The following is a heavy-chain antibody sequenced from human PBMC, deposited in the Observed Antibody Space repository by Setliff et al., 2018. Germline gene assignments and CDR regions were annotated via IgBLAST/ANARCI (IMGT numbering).Heavy chain of an antibody. CDR2: IGTAGDT. CDR1: GFTFDDYA. V-gene: IGHV3-13*01. Sequence: GGSLRLSCAASGFTFDDYAMHWVRQAPGKGLEWVSAIGTAGDTYYPGSVKGRFTISRENAKNSLYLQMNSLRAGDTAVYYCARSGGGWFGELFHYYYGMDVWGQGTTVTVSS. D-gene: IGHD3-10*01. J-gene: IGHJ6*02. CDR3: ARSGGGWFGELFHYYYGMDV.